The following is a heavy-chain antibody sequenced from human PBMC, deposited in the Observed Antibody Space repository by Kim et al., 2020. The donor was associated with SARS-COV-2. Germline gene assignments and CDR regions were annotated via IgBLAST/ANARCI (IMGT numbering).Heavy chain of an antibody. CDR1: GFTFDDYA. J-gene: IGHJ3*02. D-gene: IGHD3-10*01. Sequence: GGSLRLSCAASGFTFDDYAMHWVRQAPGKGLEWVSGISWNSGSIGYADSVKGRFTISRDNAKNSLYLQMNSLRAEDTALYYCAKGHMVRGAIASDAFDI. V-gene: IGHV3-9*01. CDR2: ISWNSGSI. CDR3: AKGHMVRGAIASDAFDI.